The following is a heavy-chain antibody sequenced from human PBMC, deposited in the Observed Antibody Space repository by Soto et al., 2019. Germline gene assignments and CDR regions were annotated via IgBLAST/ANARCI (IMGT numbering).Heavy chain of an antibody. CDR2: TYFRSKWYS. J-gene: IGHJ5*02. CDR1: GDSVSSNTAA. Sequence: SQTLSLTCAISGDSVSSNTAAWNWIRQSPSRGLEWLGRTYFRSKWYSDYAVSVKSRMTINPDTSRNQFSLHLDSVTPEDTAVYYCARGRVHIGGPPENWLDPWGQRTLVTVSS. CDR3: ARGRVHIGGPPENWLDP. V-gene: IGHV6-1*01. D-gene: IGHD2-21*01.